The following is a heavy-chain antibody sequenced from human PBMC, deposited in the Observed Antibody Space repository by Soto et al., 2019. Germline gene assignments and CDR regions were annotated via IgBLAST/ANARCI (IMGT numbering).Heavy chain of an antibody. Sequence: EVQLVESGGGLVQPGGSLRLSCAASGFTFSSYSMTWVRQAPGKGLEWISYISTGSATIYYADSVKGRFTISRDNGKNSLYLQTNSLRYEDTAVYYCARDSAAYSSSSGCYWYFDLWGRGTLVTVSS. CDR1: GFTFSSYS. CDR2: ISTGSATI. V-gene: IGHV3-48*02. CDR3: ARDSAAYSSSSGCYWYFDL. D-gene: IGHD6-6*01. J-gene: IGHJ2*01.